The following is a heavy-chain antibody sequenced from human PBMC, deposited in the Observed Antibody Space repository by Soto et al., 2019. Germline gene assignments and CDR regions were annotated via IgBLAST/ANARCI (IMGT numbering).Heavy chain of an antibody. CDR2: ISSSSSYI. V-gene: IGHV3-21*01. J-gene: IGHJ4*02. CDR1: GFTFSSYS. CDR3: ARETDYYDSSGRNYFDY. Sequence: GWSLRLSCAASGFTFSSYSMNWVRQAPGKGLEWVSSISSSSSYIYYADSVKGRFTISRDNAKNSLYLQMNSLRAEDTAVYYCARETDYYDSSGRNYFDYWGQGTLVTASS. D-gene: IGHD3-22*01.